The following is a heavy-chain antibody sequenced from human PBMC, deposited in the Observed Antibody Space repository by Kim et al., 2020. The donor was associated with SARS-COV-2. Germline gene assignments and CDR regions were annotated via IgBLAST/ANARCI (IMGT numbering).Heavy chain of an antibody. J-gene: IGHJ4*02. Sequence: YYADSVKSRFTISNDNSNTTLYLQMNSRGAEDTAVYYCARDRGAYYFDYWGQGTLVTVSS. CDR3: ARDRGAYYFDY. D-gene: IGHD3-10*01. V-gene: IGHV3-33*01.